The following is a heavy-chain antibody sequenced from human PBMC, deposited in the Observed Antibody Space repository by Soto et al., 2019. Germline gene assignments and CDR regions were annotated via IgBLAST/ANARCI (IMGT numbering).Heavy chain of an antibody. Sequence: SETLSLTCTVSGGSVSSGSYYWSWIRQPPGKGLEWIGYIYYSGSTNYNPSLKSRVTISVDTSKNQFSLKLSSVTAADTAVYYCARDAGSYSSSSGTFDYWGQGTLVTVS. CDR3: ARDAGSYSSSSGTFDY. CDR2: IYYSGST. D-gene: IGHD6-6*01. J-gene: IGHJ4*02. V-gene: IGHV4-61*01. CDR1: GGSVSSGSYY.